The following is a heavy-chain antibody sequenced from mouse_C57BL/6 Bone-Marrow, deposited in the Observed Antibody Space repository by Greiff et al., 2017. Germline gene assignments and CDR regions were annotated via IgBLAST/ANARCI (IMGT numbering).Heavy chain of an antibody. CDR3: ANLAHFDV. CDR1: GFKIKNTY. CDR2: IDPAKGNT. V-gene: IGHV14-3*01. D-gene: IGHD1-3*01. Sequence: EVKLKQFLPELLRPGASVKLSCTASGFKIKNTYMHGGKQRPEQGLGWIGRIDPAKGNTKYAPKFQGKATITADTSSNTAYLQLSSLTSEDTAIYYCANLAHFDVWGTGTTVTVSS. J-gene: IGHJ1*03.